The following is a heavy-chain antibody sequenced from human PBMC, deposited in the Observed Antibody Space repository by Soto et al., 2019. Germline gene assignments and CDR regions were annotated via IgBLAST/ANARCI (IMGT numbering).Heavy chain of an antibody. CDR2: IATSGNT. V-gene: IGHV3-13*01. CDR1: GFTFSGYD. Sequence: DVQLVESGGGLVQPGGSLRLSCEASGFTFSGYDMHWVRQAAGERLEWVSAIATSGNTYYAGSVKGRFTISRDNAKNSLYLEMNSLRAEDTAVYYCARESEDLTSNFDYWGQGTLVTVSS. CDR3: ARESEDLTSNFDY. J-gene: IGHJ4*02.